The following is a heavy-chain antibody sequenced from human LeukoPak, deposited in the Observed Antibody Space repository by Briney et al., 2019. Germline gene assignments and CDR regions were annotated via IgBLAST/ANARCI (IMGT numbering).Heavy chain of an antibody. CDR1: GFTFGDYA. V-gene: IGHV3-43*02. CDR2: IRGDGRTT. CDR3: AKDAVAGTWLHY. Sequence: GGSLRLSCAASGFTFGDYAMHWVRQAPGKGLEWVSLIRGDGRTTSYAGSVKGRFTISRDNSKNSLYLQMSSLKGEDTAMYYCAKDAVAGTWLHYWGQGTLVTVSS. D-gene: IGHD6-19*01. J-gene: IGHJ4*02.